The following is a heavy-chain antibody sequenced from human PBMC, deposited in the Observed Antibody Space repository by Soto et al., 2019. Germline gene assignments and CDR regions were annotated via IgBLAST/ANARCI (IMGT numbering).Heavy chain of an antibody. J-gene: IGHJ4*02. CDR3: ARRLGYNRFDY. CDR2: MNPNSGNT. D-gene: IGHD5-12*01. CDR1: GSTFTTSD. V-gene: IGHV1-8*01. Sequence: QVQLVQSGAEVKKPGASVKVSCKASGSTFTTSDINWVRQATGKGLEWLGWMNPNSGNTGYAQKFQGRITMTRNTRISTANMELSSLRSEDTAVYYGARRLGYNRFDYWGQGTLVTVSS.